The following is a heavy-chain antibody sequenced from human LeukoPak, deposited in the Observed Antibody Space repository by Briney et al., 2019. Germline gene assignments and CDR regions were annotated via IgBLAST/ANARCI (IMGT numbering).Heavy chain of an antibody. CDR2: IFYSGTT. Sequence: PSETLSLTCDVSGDSISSDYWSWIRQSPEKGLEWIGFIFYSGTTTYNPSLQSRVTISVDTSKNKFYLKLTSVTAADTAVYYCARVRHDPLEYGYYMDVWGKGTTVTVSS. D-gene: IGHD3-3*01. CDR3: ARVRHDPLEYGYYMDV. V-gene: IGHV4-59*08. CDR1: GDSISSDY. J-gene: IGHJ6*03.